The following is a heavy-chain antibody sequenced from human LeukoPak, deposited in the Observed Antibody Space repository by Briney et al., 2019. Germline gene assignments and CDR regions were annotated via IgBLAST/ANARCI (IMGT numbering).Heavy chain of an antibody. CDR3: AKLFFGVVRGAKQNFDY. Sequence: GGSLRLSCAASELTFSSYGMHWVRQAPGKGLEWVAFIRYDGSNKYYADSVKGRVTISRDNSKNTLYLQMNSLRAEDTAVYYCAKLFFGVVRGAKQNFDYWGQGTLVTVSS. D-gene: IGHD3-10*01. J-gene: IGHJ4*02. V-gene: IGHV3-30*02. CDR2: IRYDGSNK. CDR1: ELTFSSYG.